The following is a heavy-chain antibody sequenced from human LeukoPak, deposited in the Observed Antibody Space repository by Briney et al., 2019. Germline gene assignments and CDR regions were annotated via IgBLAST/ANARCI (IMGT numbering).Heavy chain of an antibody. D-gene: IGHD3-22*01. J-gene: IGHJ4*02. CDR3: AKDFYDSSGSRYDY. V-gene: IGHV3-23*01. Sequence: GGSLRLSCVASGFTFGSYGMTWVRQAPGKGLEWVSIVSGSGDNTNYADSVKGRFTISRDNSKNTLFMQMNSLRAEDTAVYYCAKDFYDSSGSRYDYWGQGTLVTVSS. CDR1: GFTFGSYG. CDR2: VSGSGDNT.